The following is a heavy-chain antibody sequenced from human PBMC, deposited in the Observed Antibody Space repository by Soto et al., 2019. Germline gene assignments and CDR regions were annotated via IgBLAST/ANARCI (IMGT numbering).Heavy chain of an antibody. D-gene: IGHD2-2*01. CDR3: ARAHISSEISMPQTFHH. V-gene: IGHV3-48*01. CDR1: GFTFRSYS. CDR2: ISSSNRTI. Sequence: PGGSLRLSCAASGFTFRSYSMNWVRQAPGKGLEWVSYISSSNRTINYADSVKGRFIISRDNAKNSLFLQMDSLRAEDTAVYYCARAHISSEISMPQTFHHWGPGTLVTVS. J-gene: IGHJ1*01.